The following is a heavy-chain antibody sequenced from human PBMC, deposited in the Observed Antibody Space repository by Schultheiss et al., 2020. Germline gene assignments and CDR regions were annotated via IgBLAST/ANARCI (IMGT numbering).Heavy chain of an antibody. CDR3: ARTYYDILTGTQYYYYYGMDV. Sequence: SGPTLVKPTETLTLTCTVSGFSLSNARMGVSWIRQPPGKALEWLAHIFSNDEKSYSTSLKSRLTISKDTSKSQVVLTMTNMDPVDTATYYCARTYYDILTGTQYYYYYGMDVWGQGTTVTVSS. CDR2: IFSNDEK. D-gene: IGHD3-9*01. J-gene: IGHJ6*02. V-gene: IGHV2-26*01. CDR1: GFSLSNARMG.